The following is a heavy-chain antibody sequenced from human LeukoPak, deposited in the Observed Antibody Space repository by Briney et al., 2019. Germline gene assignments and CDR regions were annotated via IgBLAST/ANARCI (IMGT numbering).Heavy chain of an antibody. J-gene: IGHJ4*02. Sequence: GGSLKLSCAASGFSFSSYAMSWVRQAPGKGLEWVSSISGSGDNTYYAESVKGRFTISRDNSKNTLFLQMNSLRAEDTAVFYCAKRSGYTTGWFFDFWGQGTLVTVST. D-gene: IGHD6-19*01. V-gene: IGHV3-23*01. CDR3: AKRSGYTTGWFFDF. CDR2: ISGSGDNT. CDR1: GFSFSSYA.